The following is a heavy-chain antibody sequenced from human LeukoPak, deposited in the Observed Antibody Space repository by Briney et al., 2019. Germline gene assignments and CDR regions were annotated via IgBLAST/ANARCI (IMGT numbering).Heavy chain of an antibody. J-gene: IGHJ3*02. V-gene: IGHV4-59*01. D-gene: IGHD1-1*01. Sequence: PSETLSLTCTVSGGSLSSYYWSWIRQPPRKGLEWIGYIYYSESTNYNPSLQRRVTISVDTSKNQFSLKLSSVTAADTAVYDCAKTALADAFDIWGQGTMVTVSS. CDR2: IYYSEST. CDR1: GGSLSSYY. CDR3: AKTALADAFDI.